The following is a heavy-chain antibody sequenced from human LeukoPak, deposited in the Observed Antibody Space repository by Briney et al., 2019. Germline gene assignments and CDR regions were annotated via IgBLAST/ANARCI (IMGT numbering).Heavy chain of an antibody. CDR1: GFTFSSHW. Sequence: GGSLRLSCAASGFTFSSHWMHWVRQAPGKGLVWVSIINTDGSTTRYADSVEGRFTISRDNARNTLYLEMNSPRVEDTAVYFYARDTSRTMDVWGQGTTVTV. V-gene: IGHV3-74*01. J-gene: IGHJ6*02. CDR3: ARDTSRTMDV. CDR2: INTDGSTT.